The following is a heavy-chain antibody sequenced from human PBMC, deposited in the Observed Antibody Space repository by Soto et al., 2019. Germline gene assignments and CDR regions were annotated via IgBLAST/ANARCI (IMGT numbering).Heavy chain of an antibody. Sequence: GGSLRLFCAASGFTFSTFGMRWVRQAPGKGLEWVAVISYDGVNKYYADSVKGRFTTSRDNAKNSLYLQMNSLRAEDTAVYYCARDQLYYNDISGRPLNAFDVWGQGTMVTVSS. V-gene: IGHV3-30*03. D-gene: IGHD3-22*01. J-gene: IGHJ3*01. CDR2: ISYDGVNK. CDR1: GFTFSTFG. CDR3: ARDQLYYNDISGRPLNAFDV.